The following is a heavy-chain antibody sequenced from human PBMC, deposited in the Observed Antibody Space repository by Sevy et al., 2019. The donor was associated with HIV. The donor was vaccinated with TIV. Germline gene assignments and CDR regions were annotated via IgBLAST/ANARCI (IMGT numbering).Heavy chain of an antibody. D-gene: IGHD2-21*01. CDR1: GFSYSSYG. Sequence: GGSLRLSCAASGFSYSSYGMHWVRQAPGKGLEWVASIQYDGNNKDYADSVKGRFTISRDNSKNTLDLQMNSLRVEDTAVYYCVKEGGGEGGDHWGQGTLVTVSS. CDR2: IQYDGNNK. J-gene: IGHJ4*02. CDR3: VKEGGGEGGDH. V-gene: IGHV3-30*02.